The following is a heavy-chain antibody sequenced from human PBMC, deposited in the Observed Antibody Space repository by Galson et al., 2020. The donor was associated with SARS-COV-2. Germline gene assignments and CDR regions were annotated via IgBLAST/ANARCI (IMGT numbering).Heavy chain of an antibody. CDR1: SFSISSAYF. J-gene: IGHJ4*02. D-gene: IGHD3-22*01. CDR2: IHHSGST. Sequence: SETLSLTCAVSSFSISSAYFWGWIRQSPGNGLEWIGSIHHSGSTYYNPSLKSRVTISMDTSKNQFSLLLTSVTAADTAVYFCARDEGYNSGYSTSDSWGQGTLVTVSS. CDR3: ARDEGYNSGYSTSDS. V-gene: IGHV4-38-2*02.